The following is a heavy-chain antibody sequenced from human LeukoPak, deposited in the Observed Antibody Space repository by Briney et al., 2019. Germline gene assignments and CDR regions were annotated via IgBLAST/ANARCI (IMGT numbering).Heavy chain of an antibody. Sequence: SETLSLTCTVSGGSISSYYWSWIRQPAGKGLEWIGRIYTSGSTNYNPSLKSRVTMSVDTSKNQFSLKLGSVTAAYTAVYYCAAPGDYGDFDAFDIWGQGTMVTVSS. CDR1: GGSISSYY. V-gene: IGHV4-4*07. CDR3: AAPGDYGDFDAFDI. J-gene: IGHJ3*02. D-gene: IGHD4-17*01. CDR2: IYTSGST.